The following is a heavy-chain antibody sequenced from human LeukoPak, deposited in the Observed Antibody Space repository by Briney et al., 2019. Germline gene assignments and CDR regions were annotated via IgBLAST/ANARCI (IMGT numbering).Heavy chain of an antibody. CDR2: INRDGRST. J-gene: IGHJ4*02. CDR1: GFTFSNNW. D-gene: IGHD2-2*01. V-gene: IGHV3-74*03. Sequence: SGGSLRLSCAASGFTFSNNWMHWVRQAPGKGLVWVSHINRDGRSTKYADSAKGRFTISRDNAKNTLYLQMIRLRAEDTAVYYCARDYCSSTTCYPDYWGQGTLVTVSS. CDR3: ARDYCSSTTCYPDY.